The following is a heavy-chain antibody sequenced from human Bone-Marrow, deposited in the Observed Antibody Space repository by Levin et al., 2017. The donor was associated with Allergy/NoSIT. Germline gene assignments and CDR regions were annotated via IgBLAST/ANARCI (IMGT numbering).Heavy chain of an antibody. V-gene: IGHV3-53*01. CDR2: IYSGGST. CDR1: GFTVSSNY. CDR3: ARGWFGELLSH. J-gene: IGHJ4*02. D-gene: IGHD3-10*01. Sequence: PGGSLRLSCAASGFTVSSNYMSWVRQAPGKGPEWVSVIYSGGSTYYADSVKGRFTISRDNSKNKLYLQMNSLRAEDTAVYYCARGWFGELLSHWGQGTLVTVSS.